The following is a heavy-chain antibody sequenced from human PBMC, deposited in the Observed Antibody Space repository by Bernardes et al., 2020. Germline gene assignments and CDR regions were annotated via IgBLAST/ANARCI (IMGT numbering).Heavy chain of an antibody. Sequence: SEPLSLTCSVSGGSINFYYWTWIRQSPGKGLEWIGTIYHTGSTDYNPSLESRVTISVDTSKKQISLRLASVTAADTAVYYCARYAFDSSGYYRSYFFDLWGQGTLVTVSS. CDR3: ARYAFDSSGYYRSYFFDL. J-gene: IGHJ4*02. D-gene: IGHD3-22*01. CDR2: IYHTGST. CDR1: GGSINFYY. V-gene: IGHV4-59*01.